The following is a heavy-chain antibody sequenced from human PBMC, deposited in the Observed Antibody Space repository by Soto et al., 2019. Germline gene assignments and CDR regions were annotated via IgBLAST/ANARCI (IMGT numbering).Heavy chain of an antibody. CDR2: INHSGST. D-gene: IGHD2-15*01. V-gene: IGHV4-34*01. J-gene: IGHJ6*02. CDR1: GGSFSGYY. CDR3: ARDPADCSGGSCLYYYGMDV. Sequence: SETLSLTCAVYGGSFSGYYWSWIRHPPGKGLEWIGEINHSGSTNYNPSLKSRVTISVDTSKNQFSLKLSSVTAADTAVYYCARDPADCSGGSCLYYYGMDVWGQGTTVTVSS.